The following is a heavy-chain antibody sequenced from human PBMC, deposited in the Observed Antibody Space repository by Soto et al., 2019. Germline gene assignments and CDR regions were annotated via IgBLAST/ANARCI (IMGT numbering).Heavy chain of an antibody. Sequence: SETLSLTCAVYGGSFSGYYWSWIRQPPGKGLELIGEINHSGSTNYNPSLKSRVTISVDTSKNQFSLKLSSVTAADTALYYCARVMITFGGVIDWFDPWGQGTLVTVSS. V-gene: IGHV4-34*01. CDR1: GGSFSGYY. CDR3: ARVMITFGGVIDWFDP. D-gene: IGHD3-16*02. CDR2: INHSGST. J-gene: IGHJ5*02.